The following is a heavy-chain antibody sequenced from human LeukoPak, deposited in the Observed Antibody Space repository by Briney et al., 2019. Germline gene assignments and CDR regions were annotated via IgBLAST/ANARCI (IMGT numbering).Heavy chain of an antibody. CDR2: ISGSGGKT. CDR1: GFTFSSYA. D-gene: IGHD5-12*01. Sequence: GGSLRLSCAASGFTFSSYAMIWVRQAPGKGLEWVAAISGSGGKTNYADSVKGRFTISRDNSKNTLFLQMNSLRAEDTAVYYCAKDREGLSSGYDLEYFDYWGQGTLVTVSS. J-gene: IGHJ4*02. V-gene: IGHV3-23*01. CDR3: AKDREGLSSGYDLEYFDY.